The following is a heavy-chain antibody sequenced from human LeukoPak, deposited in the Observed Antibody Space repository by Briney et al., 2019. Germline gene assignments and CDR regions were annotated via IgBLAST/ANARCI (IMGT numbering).Heavy chain of an antibody. D-gene: IGHD2-2*01. CDR2: ISGSGGST. CDR3: AKEGCTSTTCYSNC. J-gene: IGHJ4*02. Sequence: GGSLRLSCAASGFTFSDYAMSWVRQAPGKGLEWVSAISGSGGSTYYTDSVKGRFTISRDNSKNTLFLQMNSLRAEDTAVYYCAKEGCTSTTCYSNCWGQGTQVTVSS. V-gene: IGHV3-23*01. CDR1: GFTFSDYA.